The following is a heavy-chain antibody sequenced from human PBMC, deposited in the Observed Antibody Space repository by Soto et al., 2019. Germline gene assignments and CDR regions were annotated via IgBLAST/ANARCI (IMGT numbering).Heavy chain of an antibody. CDR2: ICYSGST. J-gene: IGHJ6*02. CDR3: ASSLRDDFCSGYFGGNYCYGMEV. V-gene: IGHV4-59*01. CDR1: GGSISSYY. D-gene: IGHD3-3*01. Sequence: AETLSPTCAVSGGSISSYYWSWIRQPPGKGLEWIGDICYSGSTNYNASLKSRGTISVDTSKNQFSLKLSSVTAADTAVYYWASSLRDDFCSGYFGGNYCYGMEVWGQGTTATVPS.